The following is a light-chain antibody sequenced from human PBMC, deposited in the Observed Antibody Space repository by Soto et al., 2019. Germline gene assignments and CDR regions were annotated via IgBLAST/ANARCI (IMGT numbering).Light chain of an antibody. Sequence: EIVLTQSPGTLSLSPGERATLSCRASQSVCSSYLAWYQQKPGQAPRLLIYGASSRATGIPDRFSGSGSGTDYTLTISRLELEDFAVYYCQQYGSSPRTFGQGTKVEIK. J-gene: IGKJ1*01. CDR3: QQYGSSPRT. V-gene: IGKV3-20*01. CDR1: QSVCSSY. CDR2: GAS.